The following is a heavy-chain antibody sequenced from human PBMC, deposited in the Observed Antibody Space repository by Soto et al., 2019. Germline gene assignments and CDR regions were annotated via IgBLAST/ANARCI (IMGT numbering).Heavy chain of an antibody. CDR2: IYWDDDK. V-gene: IGHV2-5*02. CDR1: GFSVSTSGVG. D-gene: IGHD4-17*01. J-gene: IGHJ5*02. CDR3: AYGDYVGNWFDP. Sequence: SGPTLVNPTQTLTLTCTFSGFSVSTSGVGVGWIRQPPGRALEWLALIYWDDDKRYSPSLKSRLTITKDTSKNQVVLTMTNMDPVDTATYYCAYGDYVGNWFDPWGQGTLVTVSS.